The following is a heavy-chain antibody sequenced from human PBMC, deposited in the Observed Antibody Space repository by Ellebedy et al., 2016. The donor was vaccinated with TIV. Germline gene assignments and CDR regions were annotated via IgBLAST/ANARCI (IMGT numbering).Heavy chain of an antibody. CDR2: INPSGGST. CDR3: AREGESIDAFDI. V-gene: IGHV1-46*01. J-gene: IGHJ3*02. D-gene: IGHD2-21*01. CDR1: GYTFTSYY. Sequence: ASVKVSCKASGYTFTSYYMHWARQAPGQGLEWMGIINPSGGSTSYAQKFQGRVTMTRDTSTSTVYMELSSLRSEDTAVYYCAREGESIDAFDIWGQGTMVTVSS.